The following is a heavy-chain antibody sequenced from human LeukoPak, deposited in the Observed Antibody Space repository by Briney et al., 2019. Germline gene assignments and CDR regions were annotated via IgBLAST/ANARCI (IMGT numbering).Heavy chain of an antibody. J-gene: IGHJ5*02. Sequence: GASVKVSCKASGYTFTGYYMHWVRQAPGQGLEWMGWINPNSGGTNYAQKSQGRVTMTRDTFISTGYMEQSRLRSDDTAVYYCARERPYYDFLKGSPLQNWFDPWGQGTLVTVSS. CDR1: GYTFTGYY. D-gene: IGHD3-9*01. CDR2: INPNSGGT. V-gene: IGHV1-2*02. CDR3: ARERPYYDFLKGSPLQNWFDP.